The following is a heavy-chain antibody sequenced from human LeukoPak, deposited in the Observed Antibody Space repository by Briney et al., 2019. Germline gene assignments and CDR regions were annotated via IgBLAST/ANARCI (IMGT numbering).Heavy chain of an antibody. CDR1: GGSISSGGYY. CDR2: IYYSGST. D-gene: IGHD2-2*03. V-gene: IGHV4-31*03. J-gene: IGHJ4*02. Sequence: SQTLSLTCTVSGGSISSGGYYWSWIRQHPGKGLEWIGYIYYSGSTNYNPSLKSRVTISVDTSKNQFSLKLSSVTAADTAVYYCARLDNARGAFDYWGQGTLVTVSS. CDR3: ARLDNARGAFDY.